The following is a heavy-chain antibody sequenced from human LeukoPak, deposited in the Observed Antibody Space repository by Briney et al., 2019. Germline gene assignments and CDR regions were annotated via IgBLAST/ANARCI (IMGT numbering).Heavy chain of an antibody. CDR2: IHYIGSN. D-gene: IGHD5-12*01. CDR3: ARHGGETIVATILHAFDI. J-gene: IGHJ3*02. CDR1: GASTSIFS. Sequence: SETLSLTCTVSGASTSIFSWSCVRPPPGKGREWIGYIHYIGSNNYNSSLKSEVTISLDTSKNQFPLKLRTVTAADTAVDYCARHGGETIVATILHAFDIWGQGTMVTVSS. V-gene: IGHV4-59*08.